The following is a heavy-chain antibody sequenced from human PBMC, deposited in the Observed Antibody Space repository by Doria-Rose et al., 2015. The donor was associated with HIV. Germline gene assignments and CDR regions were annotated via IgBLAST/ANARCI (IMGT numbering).Heavy chain of an antibody. J-gene: IGHJ4*02. Sequence: LSLTCAFYGGSFSDPSWSWIRQPPGKGLEWIGEINDTGSANYNPSLKSRVTISVDTSKNQFSLKVSSVTAADTAVYYCARVPDNYITSPFDYWGQGKLVTVSS. CDR2: INDTGSA. CDR3: ARVPDNYITSPFDY. CDR1: GGSFSDPS. V-gene: IGHV4-34*01. D-gene: IGHD3-10*01.